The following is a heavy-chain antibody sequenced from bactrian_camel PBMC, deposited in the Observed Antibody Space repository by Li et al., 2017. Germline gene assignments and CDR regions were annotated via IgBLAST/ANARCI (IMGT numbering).Heavy chain of an antibody. CDR2: INTGGGST. J-gene: IGHJ4*01. Sequence: HVQLVESGGGLVQPGGSLRLSCSASGVTFVKDAMAWFRQAPGKEREEVAYINTGGGSTYYADSVKGRFTISQDNAKNTVYLQMNSLKPEDTAVYYCAAERAPSGRSCTTLTTARPTYWGPGTQVTVS. D-gene: IGHD1*01. V-gene: IGHV3S60*01. CDR1: GVTFVKDA. CDR3: AAERAPSGRSCTTLTTARPTY.